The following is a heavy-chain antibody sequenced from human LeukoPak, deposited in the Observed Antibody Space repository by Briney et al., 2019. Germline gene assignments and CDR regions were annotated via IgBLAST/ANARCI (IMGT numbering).Heavy chain of an antibody. V-gene: IGHV4-4*07. CDR1: GGSIISYY. D-gene: IGHD5-24*01. J-gene: IGHJ4*02. Sequence: KSSETLSLPCTLSGGSIISYYWSWMRQPPGKGLEWIERVYTIVSTIYNPPLKSRVAMSADASRNQSCLKLSSETAADTAVYYCAREAHNLERATITGFDYWGQGTLVTVSS. CDR3: AREAHNLERATITGFDY. CDR2: VYTIVST.